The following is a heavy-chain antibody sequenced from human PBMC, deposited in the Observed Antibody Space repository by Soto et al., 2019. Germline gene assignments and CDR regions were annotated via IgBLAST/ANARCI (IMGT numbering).Heavy chain of an antibody. D-gene: IGHD1-1*01. CDR1: GGSVSSGSYY. V-gene: IGHV4-61*01. CDR3: ARGEKGELFFDY. J-gene: IGHJ4*02. CDR2: IYYSGST. Sequence: SETLSLTCTVSGGSVSSGSYYWSWIRQPPGKGLEWIGYIYYSGSTNYNPSLKSRVTISVDTSKNQFSLKLSSVTAADTAVYYCARGEKGELFFDYWGQGTLVTVSS.